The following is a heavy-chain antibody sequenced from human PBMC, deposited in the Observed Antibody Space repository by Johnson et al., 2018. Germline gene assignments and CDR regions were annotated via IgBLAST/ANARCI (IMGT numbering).Heavy chain of an antibody. CDR2: TSNDEGIK. Sequence: QVQLVESGGGVVQPGGSLRLSCSASGFSFSNHVMHWVRQAPGKGLEWGAVTSNDEGIKYYVDSVRGRFTISRDNSNGTLILQMNSLRAEDTPVYYCATGVISGVIYREFFQHWGQGTLVTVSS. V-gene: IGHV3-30*03. J-gene: IGHJ1*01. CDR1: GFSFSNHV. CDR3: ATGVISGVIYREFFQH. D-gene: IGHD3-10*01.